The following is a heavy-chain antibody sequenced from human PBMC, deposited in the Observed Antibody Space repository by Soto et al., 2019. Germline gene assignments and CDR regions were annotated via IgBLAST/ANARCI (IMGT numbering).Heavy chain of an antibody. CDR2: TSYDGNNK. D-gene: IGHD6-13*01. V-gene: IGHV3-30-3*01. CDR3: ARERAIAATGIFYY. J-gene: IGHJ4*02. Sequence: QVRLVESGGGVVQPGGSLRLSCAASGFTFSNFAMHWVRQAPGKGLEWVAVTSYDGNNKDYADSVKGRFTISRDNSKNTLFLQVNSLRPEDTAAYYCARERAIAATGIFYYWGQGTLVTVSS. CDR1: GFTFSNFA.